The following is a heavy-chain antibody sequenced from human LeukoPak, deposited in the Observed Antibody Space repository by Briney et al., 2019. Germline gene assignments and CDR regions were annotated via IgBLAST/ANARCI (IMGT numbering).Heavy chain of an antibody. CDR2: ISGSGVST. V-gene: IGHV3-23*01. J-gene: IGHJ4*02. CDR3: AKRSDNWNDYYFDY. D-gene: IGHD1-1*01. Sequence: GGSLRLSCAASGFTFSSYAMSWVRQAPRKGLEWVSTISGSGVSTYYADSVKGRFTVSRDNSKNTLYLQMNSLRAEDTAVYYCAKRSDNWNDYYFDYWGQGTLVTVSS. CDR1: GFTFSSYA.